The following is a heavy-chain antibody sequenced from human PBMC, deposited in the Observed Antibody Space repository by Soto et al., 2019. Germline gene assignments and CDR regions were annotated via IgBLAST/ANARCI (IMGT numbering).Heavy chain of an antibody. CDR3: AKNGQPPYYYYGLDV. V-gene: IGHV1-18*01. Sequence: GASVNVSCKASGYTFTRYGISWVRQAPGQGLEWMGWISGYNGDTNYAQKFQDRVSMTIDTSTGTAYMELRSLTSDDTAIYYCAKNGQPPYYYYGLDVWGQGTKVTVSS. D-gene: IGHD2-8*01. CDR1: GYTFTRYG. CDR2: ISGYNGDT. J-gene: IGHJ6*02.